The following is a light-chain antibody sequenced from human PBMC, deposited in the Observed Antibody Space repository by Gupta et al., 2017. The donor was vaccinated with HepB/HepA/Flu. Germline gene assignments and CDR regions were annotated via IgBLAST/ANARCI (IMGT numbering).Light chain of an antibody. J-gene: IGLJ3*02. CDR3: AAWDDSLNGYWV. Sequence: QSVLIQPPSASGTHGQRVTIPCSGSSSNIGTNTVHWYRQPPGTAPQLLIYSNSARPSGVPDRFSGSKSGTSASLAISGLQSEDEADYHCAAWDDSLNGYWVFGGGTKLTVL. CDR1: SSNIGTNT. CDR2: SNS. V-gene: IGLV1-44*01.